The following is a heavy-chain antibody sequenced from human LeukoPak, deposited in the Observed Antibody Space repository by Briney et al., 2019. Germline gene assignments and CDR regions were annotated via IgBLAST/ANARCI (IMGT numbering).Heavy chain of an antibody. V-gene: IGHV3-21*01. D-gene: IGHD3-10*01. CDR2: ISSSSSYI. J-gene: IGHJ4*02. CDR1: GFTFSSYG. Sequence: KSGGSLRFSCAASGFTFSSYGMSWVRQAPGKGLEWVSSISSSSSYIYYADSVKGRFTISRDNAKNSLYLQMNSLRAEDTAVYYCARAGTGVNPSDYWGQGTLVTVSS. CDR3: ARAGTGVNPSDY.